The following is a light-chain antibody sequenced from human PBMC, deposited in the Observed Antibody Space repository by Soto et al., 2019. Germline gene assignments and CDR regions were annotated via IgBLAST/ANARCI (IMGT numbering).Light chain of an antibody. CDR3: QSYDSSPSVV. J-gene: IGLJ2*01. CDR2: TNN. Sequence: QPVLTQPPSVSGAPGQRVTISCTGSSSNIGAGYDVHWYQQLPGTAPKLLIYTNNNRPSGVPDRFSGSKSGTSASLAITGLQAEDEADYYCQSYDSSPSVVFGGGTKVTVL. CDR1: SSNIGAGYD. V-gene: IGLV1-40*01.